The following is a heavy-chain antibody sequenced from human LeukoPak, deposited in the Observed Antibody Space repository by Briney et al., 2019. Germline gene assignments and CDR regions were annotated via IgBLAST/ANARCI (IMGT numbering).Heavy chain of an antibody. D-gene: IGHD4-17*01. CDR3: ARGGDGDSRWGYNWFDP. V-gene: IGHV4-61*01. J-gene: IGHJ5*02. Sequence: SETLSLTCTVSGGSVSSGSYYWSWIRQPPGKGLEWIGNIYYSGSTNYNPSLKSRVTISVDTSKNQFSLKLSSVTAADTAVYYCARGGDGDSRWGYNWFDPWGQGTLVTVSS. CDR1: GGSVSSGSYY. CDR2: IYYSGST.